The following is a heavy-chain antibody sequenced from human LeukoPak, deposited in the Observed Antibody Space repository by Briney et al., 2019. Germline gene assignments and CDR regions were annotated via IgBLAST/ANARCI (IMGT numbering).Heavy chain of an antibody. CDR3: AKDKYGGTFDY. Sequence: GGSLRLSCAASGFTFSSNGMHWVRQAPGKGLEWVAVISYDGSNKYYADSVKGRFTISRDNSKNTLYLQMNSLRAEDTAVYYCAKDKYGGTFDYWGQGTLVTVSS. J-gene: IGHJ4*02. D-gene: IGHD4-23*01. V-gene: IGHV3-30*18. CDR2: ISYDGSNK. CDR1: GFTFSSNG.